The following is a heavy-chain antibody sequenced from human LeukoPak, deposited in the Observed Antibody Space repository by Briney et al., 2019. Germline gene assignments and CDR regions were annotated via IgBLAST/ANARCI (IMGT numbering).Heavy chain of an antibody. CDR3: ARQGDGGRAFDH. Sequence: SETLSLTCTASGGSISTSTYFWSWIRQPPGKGLEWVGTIYYSGSTYYNPSLKSRASISMDTSKNQFSLTLTSVTATDTAMYYCARQGDGGRAFDHWGQGILVTVSS. D-gene: IGHD4-23*01. V-gene: IGHV4-39*01. J-gene: IGHJ4*02. CDR1: GGSISTSTYF. CDR2: IYYSGST.